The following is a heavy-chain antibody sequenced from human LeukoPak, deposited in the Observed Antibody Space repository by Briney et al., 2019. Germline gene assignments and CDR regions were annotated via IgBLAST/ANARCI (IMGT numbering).Heavy chain of an antibody. CDR1: GGAFSSYA. CDR3: ARNKVNYYGSGSVYGMDV. CDR2: IIPILGIA. V-gene: IGHV1-69*04. D-gene: IGHD3-10*01. Sequence: GASVKVSCKASGGAFSSYAISWVRQAPGQGLEWMGRIIPILGIANYAQKFQGRVTITADKSTSTAYMELSSLGSEDTAVYYCARNKVNYYGSGSVYGMDVWGQGTTVTVSS. J-gene: IGHJ6*02.